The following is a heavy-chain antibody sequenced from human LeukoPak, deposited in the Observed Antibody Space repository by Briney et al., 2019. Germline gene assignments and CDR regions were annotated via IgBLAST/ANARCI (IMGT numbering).Heavy chain of an antibody. CDR2: IYYSGST. V-gene: IGHV4-59*01. Sequence: PSETLSLTCTVSGGSISGYYWSWIRQPPGKGLEWIGYIYYSGSTNYNPSLKSRVTISVDTSKNQFSLKLSSVTAADTAAYYCARFLLGYSSSSPIGGYYYYMDVWGKGTTVTVSS. CDR1: GGSISGYY. CDR3: ARFLLGYSSSSPIGGYYYYMDV. D-gene: IGHD6-6*01. J-gene: IGHJ6*03.